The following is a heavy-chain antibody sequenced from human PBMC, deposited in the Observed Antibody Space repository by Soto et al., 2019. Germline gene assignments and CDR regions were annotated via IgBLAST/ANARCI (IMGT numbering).Heavy chain of an antibody. D-gene: IGHD6-6*01. CDR2: ISSSSSNT. V-gene: IGHV3-48*01. Sequence: EVQLVESGGGLVQPGGSLRLSCAASGFTFSAYSMNWVRQAPGKGLEWVSDISSSSSNTYYADSVKGRFTISRDNAKNSLYLQMNRLRAEDTAVYLCARWVGGESRDLVCWGQGTLVTVSS. CDR3: ARWVGGESRDLVC. CDR1: GFTFSAYS. J-gene: IGHJ4*02.